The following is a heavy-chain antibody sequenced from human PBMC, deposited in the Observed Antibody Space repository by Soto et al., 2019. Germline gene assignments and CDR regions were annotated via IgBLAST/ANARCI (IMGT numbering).Heavy chain of an antibody. J-gene: IGHJ6*02. CDR1: GFTFSSYG. V-gene: IGHV3-30*18. D-gene: IGHD1-26*01. Sequence: QVQLVESGGGVVQPGRSLRLSCAASGFTFSSYGMHWVRQAPGKGLEWVAVISYDGSNKYYADSVKGRFTISRDNSKNTLYLQMNSLRAEDTAVYYCAKDRPSGSRPYYYGMDVWAKGPRSPSP. CDR2: ISYDGSNK. CDR3: AKDRPSGSRPYYYGMDV.